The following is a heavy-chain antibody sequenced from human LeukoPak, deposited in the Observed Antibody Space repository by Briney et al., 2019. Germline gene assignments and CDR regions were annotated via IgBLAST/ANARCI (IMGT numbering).Heavy chain of an antibody. CDR1: SGSLSGYY. CDR3: ARGVDL. Sequence: PSETLSLTCGVSSGSLSGYYWGWIRQPPGGGLEWLGEITHSGSPNYNPSLKSRVTISGDTSKKQFSLNLKSVTAADTGVYYCARGVDLWGRGTPVTVSP. CDR2: ITHSGSP. V-gene: IGHV4-34*01. J-gene: IGHJ2*01.